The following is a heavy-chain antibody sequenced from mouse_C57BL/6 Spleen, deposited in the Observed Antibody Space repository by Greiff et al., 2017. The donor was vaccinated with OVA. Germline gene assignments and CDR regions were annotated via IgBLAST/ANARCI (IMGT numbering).Heavy chain of an antibody. CDR3: AREFITTANFDV. CDR2: IYPGSGST. CDR1: GYTFTSYW. D-gene: IGHD1-1*01. V-gene: IGHV1-55*01. J-gene: IGHJ1*03. Sequence: QVQLQQPGAELVKPGASVKMSCKASGYTFTSYWITWVKQRPGQGLEWIGDIYPGSGSTNYNEKFKSKATLTVDTSSSTAYMQLSSLTSEDSAVYYCAREFITTANFDVWGTGTTVTVSS.